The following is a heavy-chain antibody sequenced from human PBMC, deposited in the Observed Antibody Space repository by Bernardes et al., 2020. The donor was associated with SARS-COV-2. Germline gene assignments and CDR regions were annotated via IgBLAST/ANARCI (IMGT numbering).Heavy chain of an antibody. CDR3: ARETGDRGERYFDY. CDR1: GYTFTGYY. Sequence: ASVKVSCKASGYTFTGYYIHWVRQAPGQGLEWMGWINPNSGGTNYAQKFQGWVTLTRDTSMSTAYMEVSRLRSDDTAVYYCARETGDRGERYFDYWGQGTLVTVSS. J-gene: IGHJ4*02. V-gene: IGHV1-2*04. CDR2: INPNSGGT. D-gene: IGHD7-27*01.